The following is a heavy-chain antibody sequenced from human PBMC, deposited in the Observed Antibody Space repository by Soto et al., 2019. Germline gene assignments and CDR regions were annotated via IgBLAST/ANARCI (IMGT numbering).Heavy chain of an antibody. V-gene: IGHV4-34*01. CDR1: GRSFIGYY. D-gene: IGHD3-22*01. Sequence: SETLSLTCAVSGRSFIGYYWTWIRQPPGKGLEWIGEINHSGSTNYDPSLKSRVTISVDTSKNQFSLKLSSVTAADTAVYYCARVPSKAYYYDSSGYNRLNYFDYWGQGTLVTVSS. CDR3: ARVPSKAYYYDSSGYNRLNYFDY. CDR2: INHSGST. J-gene: IGHJ4*02.